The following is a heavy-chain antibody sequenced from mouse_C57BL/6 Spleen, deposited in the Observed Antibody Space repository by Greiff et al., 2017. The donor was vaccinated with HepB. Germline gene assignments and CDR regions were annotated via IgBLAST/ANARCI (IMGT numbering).Heavy chain of an antibody. D-gene: IGHD1-1*01. V-gene: IGHV5-6*01. CDR2: ISSGGSYT. Sequence: EVKLVESGGDLVKPGGSLKLSCAASGFTFSSYGMSWVRQTPDKRLEWVATISSGGSYTYYPDSVKGRFTISRDNAKNTLYLQMSSLKSEDTAMYYCARKSYGSGTYAMDDWGQGTSVTVSS. CDR3: ARKSYGSGTYAMDD. J-gene: IGHJ4*01. CDR1: GFTFSSYG.